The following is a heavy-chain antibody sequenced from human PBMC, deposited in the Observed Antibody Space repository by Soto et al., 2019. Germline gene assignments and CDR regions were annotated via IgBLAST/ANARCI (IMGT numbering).Heavy chain of an antibody. D-gene: IGHD5-18*01. CDR1: CGSSSSYY. V-gene: IGHV4-59*12. Sequence: SETLCLTCTVSCGSSSSYYWSWILQPPGKGLEWIGYIYYSGSTNYNPSLKSRVTISVDTSKNQFSLKLSSVTAADTAVYYCARGGSYGKYDGFDIWGQGTMVTGSS. CDR2: IYYSGST. J-gene: IGHJ3*02. CDR3: ARGGSYGKYDGFDI.